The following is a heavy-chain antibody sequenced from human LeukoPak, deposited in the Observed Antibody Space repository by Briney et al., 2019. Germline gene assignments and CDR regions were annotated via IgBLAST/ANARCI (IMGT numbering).Heavy chain of an antibody. V-gene: IGHV3-30*18. D-gene: IGHD5-18*01. J-gene: IGHJ4*02. CDR2: ISYDGSNK. Sequence: GGSLRLSCAASGFTFSSYGMHWVRQAPGKGLEWVAVISYDGSNKYYADSVTGRFTISRDNSKNTLYLQMNSLRAEDTAVYYCAKDKDTAMPLSWYFDYWGQGTLVTVSS. CDR1: GFTFSSYG. CDR3: AKDKDTAMPLSWYFDY.